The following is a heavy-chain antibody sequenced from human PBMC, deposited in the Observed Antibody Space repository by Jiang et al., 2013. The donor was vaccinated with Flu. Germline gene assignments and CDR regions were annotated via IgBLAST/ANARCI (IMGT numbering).Heavy chain of an antibody. J-gene: IGHJ2*01. V-gene: IGHV4-59*01. Sequence: ELLKPSETLSLTCTVSGGSISSYYWSWIRQPPGKGLEWIGYIYYSGSTNYNPSLKSRVTISVDTSKNQFSLKLSSVTAADTAVYYCASQEYDFWSGYYEHGAGYFDLWGRGTLVTVSS. D-gene: IGHD3-3*01. CDR1: GGSISSYY. CDR2: IYYSGST. CDR3: ASQEYDFWSGYYEHGAGYFDL.